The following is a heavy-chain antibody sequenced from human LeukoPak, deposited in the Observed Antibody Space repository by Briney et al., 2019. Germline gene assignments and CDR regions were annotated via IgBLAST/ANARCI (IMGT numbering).Heavy chain of an antibody. D-gene: IGHD1-26*01. CDR2: IWNDGSNK. V-gene: IGHV3-33*01. CDR3: ARVGSGSYFLDGFDI. CDR1: GFTFSTYG. Sequence: GGSLRLSCVASGFTFSTYGMHWVRQAPGKGLEWVAVIWNDGSNKKYADSVKGRFIISRVSSKNTLYLQMNSLRDEDTAVYYCARVGSGSYFLDGFDIWGQGTLVTVFS. J-gene: IGHJ3*02.